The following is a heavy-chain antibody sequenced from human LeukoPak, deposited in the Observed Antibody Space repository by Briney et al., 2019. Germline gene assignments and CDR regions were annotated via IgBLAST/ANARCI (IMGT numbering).Heavy chain of an antibody. Sequence: PGGSLRLSCAVSGFTFRTYWMHWVRQVPGEGLVWVSRINEDGGITNYADSVKGRFSISRDNAENTLYLQMNSLRAEDTAVYYCGRDLGGRSGYWGQGTLVTVFS. CDR2: INEDGGIT. V-gene: IGHV3-74*01. J-gene: IGHJ4*02. D-gene: IGHD1-26*01. CDR1: GFTFRTYW. CDR3: GRDLGGRSGY.